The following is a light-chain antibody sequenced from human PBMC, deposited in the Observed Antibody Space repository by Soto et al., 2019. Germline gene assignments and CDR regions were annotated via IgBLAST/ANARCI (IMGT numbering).Light chain of an antibody. Sequence: QSVLTQPPSVSGAPGQRVTISCTGNNSHLVAGYDVHWYQQLPGAAPKLVIFGNRNRPSGVPERFSGSKSGTSASLAITGLQAEDEADYYCQAYDYSLTAFVFGGGTKLTVL. CDR3: QAYDYSLTAFV. V-gene: IGLV1-40*01. J-gene: IGLJ3*02. CDR1: NSHLVAGYD. CDR2: GNR.